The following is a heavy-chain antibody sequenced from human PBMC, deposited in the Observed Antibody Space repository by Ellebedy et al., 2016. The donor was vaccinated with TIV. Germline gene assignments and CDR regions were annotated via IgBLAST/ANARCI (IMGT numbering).Heavy chain of an antibody. V-gene: IGHV3-21*01. CDR3: ATDQAGGSGIDY. Sequence: GESLKISCAASGFTFSDYSMNWVRQAPGKGLEWVSSISSSGNYRYHGDSVEGRFTISRDNAKNSLYLQMNSLRAEDTAVYYCATDQAGGSGIDYWGQGTLVTVSS. J-gene: IGHJ4*02. D-gene: IGHD3-10*01. CDR1: GFTFSDYS. CDR2: ISSSGNYR.